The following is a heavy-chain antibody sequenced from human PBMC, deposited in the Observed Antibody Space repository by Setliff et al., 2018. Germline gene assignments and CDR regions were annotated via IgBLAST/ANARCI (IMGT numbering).Heavy chain of an antibody. CDR1: GASINSGSNY. D-gene: IGHD6-25*01. J-gene: IGHJ6*03. Sequence: SETLSLTCTVSGASINSGSNYWGWIRQPPGKGLEWIGRIHYRGTTYSNASLASLLTISVDTAKNQFSLKLTSVTAADTAVYCCARMSGFLYMDVWGKGTTVTVSS. CDR3: ARMSGFLYMDV. V-gene: IGHV4-39*01. CDR2: IHYRGTT.